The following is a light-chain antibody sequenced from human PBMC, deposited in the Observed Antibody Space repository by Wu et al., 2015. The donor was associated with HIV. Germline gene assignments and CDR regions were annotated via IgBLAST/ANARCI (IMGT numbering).Light chain of an antibody. Sequence: EIVLTQSPGTLSLSPGQRATLSCRASQSVSSYLAWYQQKPGQAPRLLIYDASKRATGIPARFSGSGSGTDFSLIISSLEPEDFAVYYCQQRSNRPLTFGGGTKVEIK. CDR1: QSVSSY. J-gene: IGKJ4*01. V-gene: IGKV3-11*01. CDR2: DAS. CDR3: QQRSNRPLT.